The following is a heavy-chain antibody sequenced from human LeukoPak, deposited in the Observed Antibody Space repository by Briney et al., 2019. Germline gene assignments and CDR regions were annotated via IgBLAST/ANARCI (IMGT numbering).Heavy chain of an antibody. J-gene: IGHJ5*02. D-gene: IGHD6-19*01. CDR2: ISLSGGST. CDR3: AKDGQWLLHYNWFHP. V-gene: IGHV3-23*01. CDR1: GFTFSSNA. Sequence: PGGSLRLSCAASGFTFSSNAMSWVRQAPGMGLEWVSAISLSGGSTYYAESVKGRFTISRDNSKSTLYLQMNRLRADDTAVYYCAKDGQWLLHYNWFHPWGQGTLVTISS.